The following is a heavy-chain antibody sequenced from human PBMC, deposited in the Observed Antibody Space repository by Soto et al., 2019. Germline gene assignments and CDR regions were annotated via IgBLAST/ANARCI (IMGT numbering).Heavy chain of an antibody. D-gene: IGHD5-12*01. J-gene: IGHJ6*02. CDR2: INPSGGST. CDR1: GYTFTSYY. Sequence: ASVKVSCKASGYTFTSYYMHWVRQAPGQGLEWMGIINPSGGSTSYAQKFQGRVTMTRDTSTSTVYMELSSLRSEDTAVYYCAKGEMATHKKGYYYYGMDVWGQGTTVTVSS. CDR3: AKGEMATHKKGYYYYGMDV. V-gene: IGHV1-46*01.